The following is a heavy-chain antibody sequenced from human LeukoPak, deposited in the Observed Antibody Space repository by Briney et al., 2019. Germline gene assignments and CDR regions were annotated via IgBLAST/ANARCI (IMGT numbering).Heavy chain of an antibody. CDR2: ISSSSSTI. J-gene: IGHJ5*02. CDR3: ASLVVVPAAMPGKNWFDP. D-gene: IGHD2-2*01. Sequence: GGSVRLSCAASGFTFSSYSMNWVRQAPGKGLEWVSYISSSSSTIYYADSVKGRFTISRDNAKNSLYLQMNSLRAEDTAVYYCASLVVVPAAMPGKNWFDPWGQGTLVTVSS. CDR1: GFTFSSYS. V-gene: IGHV3-48*01.